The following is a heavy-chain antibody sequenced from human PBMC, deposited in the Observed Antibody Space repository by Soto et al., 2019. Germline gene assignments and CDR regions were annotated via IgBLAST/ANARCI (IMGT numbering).Heavy chain of an antibody. D-gene: IGHD6-13*01. CDR2: ISSSGSTI. CDR1: GFPFSIYS. Sequence: GGSLRLSCAASGFPFSIYSLNLVRQAPGKGLEWVSYISSSGSTIHYADSVKGRFTISRDKAKNSLYLQMNSLRDEDTAVYYCARDQGGSSWFTYWGQGALVTVSS. V-gene: IGHV3-48*02. J-gene: IGHJ4*02. CDR3: ARDQGGSSWFTY.